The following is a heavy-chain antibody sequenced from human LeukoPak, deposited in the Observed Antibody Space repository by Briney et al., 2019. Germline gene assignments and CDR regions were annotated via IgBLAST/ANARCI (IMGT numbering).Heavy chain of an antibody. J-gene: IGHJ4*02. CDR3: ARAVLYYYDSSGYFDY. V-gene: IGHV1-69*13. D-gene: IGHD3-22*01. Sequence: SVTVSCKASGGTFSSYAISWVRQAPGQGLEWMGGIIPIFGTANYAQKFQGRVTITADESTSTAYMELSSLRSEDTAVYYCARAVLYYYDSSGYFDYWGQGTLVTVSS. CDR1: GGTFSSYA. CDR2: IIPIFGTA.